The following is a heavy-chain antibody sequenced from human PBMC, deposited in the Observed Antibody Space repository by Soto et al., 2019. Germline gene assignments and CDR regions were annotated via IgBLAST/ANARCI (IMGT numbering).Heavy chain of an antibody. Sequence: EVQLVESGGGLVKPGGSLRLSCAASGFTFSNAWMNWVRQAPGKGLEWVGRIKSKTDGGTTDYAAPGKGRFTISRDDAKNTLYRQMNSRKTEDTAGDYCTTEGYSSSWYVRGGDYWGQGTLVTVSS. CDR3: TTEGYSSSWYVRGGDY. CDR1: GFTFSNAW. CDR2: IKSKTDGGTT. V-gene: IGHV3-15*07. J-gene: IGHJ4*02. D-gene: IGHD6-13*01.